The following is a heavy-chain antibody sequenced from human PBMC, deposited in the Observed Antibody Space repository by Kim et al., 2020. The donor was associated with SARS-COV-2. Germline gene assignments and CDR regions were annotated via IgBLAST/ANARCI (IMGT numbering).Heavy chain of an antibody. Sequence: GGSLRLSCAASGFTFSSLTMTWVRQAPGKGLEWLAYISTSGSLIHHADSVKGRFTVSRDNAKNSLYLQLSSLRDDDTAAYYCSAHTGSRWFVYWDQGTL. J-gene: IGHJ4*02. D-gene: IGHD1-26*01. CDR2: ISTSGSLI. CDR3: SAHTGSRWFVY. CDR1: GFTFSSLT. V-gene: IGHV3-48*02.